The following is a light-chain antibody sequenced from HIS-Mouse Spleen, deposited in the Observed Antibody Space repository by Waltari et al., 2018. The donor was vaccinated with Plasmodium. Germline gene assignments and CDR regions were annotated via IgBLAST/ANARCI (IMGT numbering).Light chain of an antibody. J-gene: IGLJ3*02. CDR1: ALPKKY. CDR3: YSTDSSGNHRV. V-gene: IGLV3-10*01. CDR2: EDS. Sequence: SYELTQPPPVSVSPGQTARITSPGDALPKKYAYRYQQKSGQAPVLVIYEDSKRPSGIPERFSGSSSGTMATLTISGAQVEDEADYYCYSTDSSGNHRVFGGGTKLTVL.